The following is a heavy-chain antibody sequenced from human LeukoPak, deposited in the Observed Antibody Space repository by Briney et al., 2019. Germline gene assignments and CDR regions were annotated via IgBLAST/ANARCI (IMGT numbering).Heavy chain of an antibody. CDR3: ARDRRPGSTKGYYYGMDV. Sequence: GASVKVSCKASRYTFTNYAMNWVRQAPGQGLEWMGWIHTNTGNPTYAQGFTGRFVFSLDTSVSTAYLQISSLKAEDTAVYYCARDRRPGSTKGYYYGMDVWGQGTTVTVSS. D-gene: IGHD2-15*01. V-gene: IGHV7-4-1*02. CDR2: IHTNTGNP. J-gene: IGHJ6*02. CDR1: RYTFTNYA.